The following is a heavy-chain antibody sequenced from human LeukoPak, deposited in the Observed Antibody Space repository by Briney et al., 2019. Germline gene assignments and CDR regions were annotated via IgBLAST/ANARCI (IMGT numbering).Heavy chain of an antibody. J-gene: IGHJ4*02. CDR1: GGSISNYF. V-gene: IGHV4-59*01. CDR2: IYYSETT. Sequence: SETLSLTCSVSGGSISNYFWSWIRQPPGKGLECIGFIYYSETTNYNPSFKSRVTISVDTSKNQFSLKLNSVTAADTAVYYCARHPIILTGYYGHDYWGQGTLVTVSS. D-gene: IGHD3-9*01. CDR3: ARHPIILTGYYGHDY.